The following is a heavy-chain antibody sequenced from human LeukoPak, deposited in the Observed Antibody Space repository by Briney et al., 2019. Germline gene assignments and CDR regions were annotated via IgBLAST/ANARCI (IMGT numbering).Heavy chain of an antibody. V-gene: IGHV4-38-2*02. CDR2: IYHSGST. Sequence: PSETLSLTCTVSGYSISSGYYWGWIRQPPGKGLEWIGSIYHSGSTYYNPSLKSRVTISVDTSKNQFSLKLSSVTAADTAVYYCARPDYVLSTGAFDIWGQGTMVTVSS. CDR1: GYSISSGYY. CDR3: ARPDYVLSTGAFDI. J-gene: IGHJ3*02. D-gene: IGHD2/OR15-2a*01.